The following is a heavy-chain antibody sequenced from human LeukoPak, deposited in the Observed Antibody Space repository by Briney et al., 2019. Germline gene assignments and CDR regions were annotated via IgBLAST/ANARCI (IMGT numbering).Heavy chain of an antibody. CDR3: ARASGPMVPYYFDY. CDR2: IYYSGST. V-gene: IGHV4-59*01. CDR1: GGSISSYY. Sequence: SETLSLTCTVSGGSISSYYWSWIRQPPGKGLEWIGYIYYSGSTNYNPSLKSRVTISVDTSKNQFSLKLSSVTAADTAVYYCARASGPMVPYYFDYWGQGTLVTVSS. J-gene: IGHJ4*02. D-gene: IGHD2-8*01.